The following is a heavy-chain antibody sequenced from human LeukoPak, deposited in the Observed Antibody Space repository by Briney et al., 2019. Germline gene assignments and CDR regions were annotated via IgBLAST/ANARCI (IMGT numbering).Heavy chain of an antibody. CDR3: ARDPYYYSTGYWDY. J-gene: IGHJ4*02. D-gene: IGHD3-22*01. V-gene: IGHV4-39*07. CDR1: GDSIRRSTHY. CDR2: IYDSGAT. Sequence: SETLSLTCTVSGDSIRRSTHYGGWIRQSPEKGLEWIGTIYDSGATYYNPSFQSRVTISVDKSKNQFSLKLSSVTAADTAVYYCARDPYYYSTGYWDYWGQGRLVTVSS.